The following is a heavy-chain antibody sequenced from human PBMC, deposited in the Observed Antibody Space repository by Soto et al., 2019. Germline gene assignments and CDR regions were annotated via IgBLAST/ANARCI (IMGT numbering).Heavy chain of an antibody. J-gene: IGHJ3*02. D-gene: IGHD3-10*01. CDR3: ARARGSRSRNAFNI. CDR1: GVSIITSNYY. CDR2: IHFSEST. Sequence: SETLSLTCLVSGVSIITSNYYFSCIPQPPGNALELIGSIHFSESTYYNPSLWSRVTISVDTSHNQISLSLGSVTAADTAVYYCARARGSRSRNAFNIWGKGTMVTVSS. V-gene: IGHV4-39*01.